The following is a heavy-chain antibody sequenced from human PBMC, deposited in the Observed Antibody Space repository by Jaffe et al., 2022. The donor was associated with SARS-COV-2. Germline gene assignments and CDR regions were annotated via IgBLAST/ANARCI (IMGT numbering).Heavy chain of an antibody. CDR2: IVYSGST. Sequence: QLQLQESGPGLVQPSETLSLTCTVSGGSVSTNNYYWGWIRQPPGKGLEWIGNIVYSGSTYYNPSLKSRVTISLDTSKNQCSLNLSSVTAADTAVYFCARRRAGDSGLEDWGQGTQVTVSS. D-gene: IGHD2-21*02. CDR3: ARRRAGDSGLED. CDR1: GGSVSTNNYY. V-gene: IGHV4-39*01. J-gene: IGHJ4*02.